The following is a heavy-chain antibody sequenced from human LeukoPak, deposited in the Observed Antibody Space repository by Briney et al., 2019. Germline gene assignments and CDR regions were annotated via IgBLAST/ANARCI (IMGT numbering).Heavy chain of an antibody. CDR2: TSSSGSTI. Sequence: GGSLRLSCAASGFTFSSYEMNWVRQAPGKGLEWVSHTSSSGSTIYYADSVKGRFTISRDNAKNSLYLQMNSLRAEDTAVYYCAELGITMIGGVWGKGTTVTISS. CDR3: AELGITMIGGV. V-gene: IGHV3-48*03. J-gene: IGHJ6*04. D-gene: IGHD3-10*02. CDR1: GFTFSSYE.